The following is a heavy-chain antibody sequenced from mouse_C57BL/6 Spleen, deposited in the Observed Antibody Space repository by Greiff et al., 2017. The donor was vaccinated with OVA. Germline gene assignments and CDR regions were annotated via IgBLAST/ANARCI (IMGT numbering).Heavy chain of an antibody. V-gene: IGHV1-18*01. CDR2: INPNNGGT. D-gene: IGHD2-5*01. CDR1: GYTFTDYN. Sequence: EVQLQESGPELVKPGASVKIPCKASGYTFTDYNMDWVKQSHGKSLEWIGDINPNNGGTIYNQKFKGKATLTVDKSSSTAYMELRSLTSEDTAVYYCAREDSNNFFAYWGQGTLVTVSA. CDR3: AREDSNNFFAY. J-gene: IGHJ3*01.